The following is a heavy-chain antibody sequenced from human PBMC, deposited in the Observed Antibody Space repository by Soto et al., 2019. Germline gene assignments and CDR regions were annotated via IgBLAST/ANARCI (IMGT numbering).Heavy chain of an antibody. Sequence: GGSLRLSCAASGFTFSSYGMHWVRQAPGKGLEWVAVISYDGSNKYYADSVKGRFTIPRDNSKNTLYLQMNSLRAEDTAVYYCAKDRELDSSSFDYWGQGTLVTVSS. J-gene: IGHJ4*02. V-gene: IGHV3-30*18. D-gene: IGHD6-13*01. CDR2: ISYDGSNK. CDR3: AKDRELDSSSFDY. CDR1: GFTFSSYG.